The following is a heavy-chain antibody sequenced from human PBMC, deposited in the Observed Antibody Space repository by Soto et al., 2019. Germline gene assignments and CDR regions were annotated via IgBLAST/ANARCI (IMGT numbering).Heavy chain of an antibody. CDR2: INHSGST. CDR3: ARARKGVPSCSSTSCYKVGGVYYGMDV. CDR1: GGSFSGYY. Sequence: SETLSLTCAVYGGSFSGYYWSWIRQPPGKGLEWIGEINHSGSTNYNPSLKSRVTISVDTSKNQFSLKLSSVTAADTAVYYCARARKGVPSCSSTSCYKVGGVYYGMDVWGQGTTVIVSS. D-gene: IGHD2-2*02. J-gene: IGHJ6*02. V-gene: IGHV4-34*01.